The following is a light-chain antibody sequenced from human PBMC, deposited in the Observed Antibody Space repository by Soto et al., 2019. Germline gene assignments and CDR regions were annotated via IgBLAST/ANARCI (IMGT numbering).Light chain of an antibody. J-gene: IGLJ1*01. CDR1: STDVGSYNV. CDR3: CAYAGDSVYV. CDR2: EIT. V-gene: IGLV2-23*02. Sequence: QSALAQPASVSGSPGQSITISCTGTSTDVGSYNVVSWYQQHPDKAPKLMIDEITKRHSGVSNRFSGSKSGNTASLTISGLQPEDEADYYCCAYAGDSVYVFGTGTKLTVL.